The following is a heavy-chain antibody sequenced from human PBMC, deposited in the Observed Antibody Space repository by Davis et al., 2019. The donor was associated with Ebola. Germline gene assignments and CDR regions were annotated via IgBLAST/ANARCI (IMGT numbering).Heavy chain of an antibody. CDR2: ISGSGGST. CDR1: GFTFSSYA. Sequence: GESLKISCAASGFTFSSYAMSWVRQAPGKGLEGVSVISGSGGSTYYADSVKGRFTISRDNSKNTVYLQMNSLRAEDTAVYYCAKSILYYPWGFDYWGQGTLVTVSS. CDR3: AKSILYYPWGFDY. D-gene: IGHD2-15*01. J-gene: IGHJ4*02. V-gene: IGHV3-23*01.